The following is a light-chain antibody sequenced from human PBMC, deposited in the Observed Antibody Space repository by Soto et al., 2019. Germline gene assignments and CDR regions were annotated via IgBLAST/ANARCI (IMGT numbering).Light chain of an antibody. CDR2: GAS. J-gene: IGKJ1*01. V-gene: IGKV3-20*01. Sequence: EIVLTQSPGTLSLSPGERATLSCRASQSVSSSYLAWYQQKPGQAPRLLIYGASNRATGIPDRFSGSGSGTEFTLTISRLETEDFAVYYCRQYGRSGTFGKGTKVDI. CDR3: RQYGRSGT. CDR1: QSVSSSY.